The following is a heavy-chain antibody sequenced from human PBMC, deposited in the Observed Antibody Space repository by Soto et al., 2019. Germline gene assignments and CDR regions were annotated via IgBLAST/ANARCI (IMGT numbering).Heavy chain of an antibody. V-gene: IGHV1-46*01. J-gene: IGHJ5*02. CDR1: GERFMSYD. D-gene: IGHD6-19*01. Sequence: VSCEASGERFMSYDSHWVQQAHRQGLVWMGLINPSGGGTTDGQKFQGRVTMTRDTSTSTVYMQLSSLRSEDTAMYYCARGVAVAGGQNFCAPWGQGTPVTVSP. CDR2: INPSGGGT. CDR3: ARGVAVAGGQNFCAP.